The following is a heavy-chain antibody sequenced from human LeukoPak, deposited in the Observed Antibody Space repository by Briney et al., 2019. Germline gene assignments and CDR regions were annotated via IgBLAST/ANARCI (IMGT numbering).Heavy chain of an antibody. Sequence: GGSLRLSCAASGFTFSSYWMHWVRQAPGKGLVWVSRIKSDGSVTGYADSVKGRFAISRDNAKNTIYLQMNSLRAEDTAVYYCARDWIDRGTFDPWGQGTRVTVSS. CDR2: IKSDGSVT. CDR3: ARDWIDRGTFDP. J-gene: IGHJ5*02. CDR1: GFTFSSYW. V-gene: IGHV3-74*01. D-gene: IGHD2-2*03.